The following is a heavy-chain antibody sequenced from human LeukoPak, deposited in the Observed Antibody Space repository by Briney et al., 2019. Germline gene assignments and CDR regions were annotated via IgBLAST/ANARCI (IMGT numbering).Heavy chain of an antibody. V-gene: IGHV5-51*01. CDR1: GYSFTSYW. CDR2: INPGDSDT. J-gene: IGHJ1*01. Sequence: GESLKISCKGSGYSFTSYWIGWVRQMPGKGLEWMGIINPGDSDTRYSPSFQGQVTISVDKSISTAYLQWSSLEAPDTAMYFCATVPRIPAVGNTEYFRHWGQGTLVTVSS. D-gene: IGHD6-13*01. CDR3: ATVPRIPAVGNTEYFRH.